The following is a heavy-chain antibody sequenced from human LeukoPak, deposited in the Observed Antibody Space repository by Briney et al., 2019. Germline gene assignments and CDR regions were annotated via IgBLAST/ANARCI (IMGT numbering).Heavy chain of an antibody. Sequence: SETLSLTCTVSGGSISSGDYYWSWIRQPPGKGLEWIGYTYYSGSTYYNPSLKSRVTISVDTSNNQFSLKLRSVTAADTAVYYCASHSGSYSYFQHWGQGTLVTVSS. V-gene: IGHV4-30-4*08. CDR1: GGSISSGDYY. J-gene: IGHJ1*01. CDR3: ASHSGSYSYFQH. D-gene: IGHD1-26*01. CDR2: TYYSGST.